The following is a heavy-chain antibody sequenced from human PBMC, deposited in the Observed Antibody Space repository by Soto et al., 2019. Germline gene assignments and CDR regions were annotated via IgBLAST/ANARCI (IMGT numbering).Heavy chain of an antibody. CDR3: AREEPRGGYYYGMDV. D-gene: IGHD3-10*01. CDR1: GGTFSSYA. Sequence: WASVKVSCKASGGTFSSYAISWVRQAPGQGLEWMGGIIPIFGTANYAQKFQGRVTITADESTSTAYMELSSLRSEDTAVYYCAREEPRGGYYYGMDVWGQGTTVTVSS. CDR2: IIPIFGTA. V-gene: IGHV1-69*13. J-gene: IGHJ6*02.